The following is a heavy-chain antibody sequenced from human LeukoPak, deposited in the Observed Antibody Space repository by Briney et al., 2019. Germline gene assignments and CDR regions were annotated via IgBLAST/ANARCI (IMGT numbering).Heavy chain of an antibody. J-gene: IGHJ5*02. CDR1: GGSISSSSYY. CDR3: ARQGYSYGYGPRGLGRKWFDP. CDR2: IYYSGST. Sequence: SGTLSLTCTVSGGSISSSSYYWGWIRQPPGKGLEWIGSIYYSGSTYYNPSLKSRVTISVDTSKNQFSLKLSSVTAADTAVYYCARQGYSYGYGPRGLGRKWFDPWGQGTLVTVSS. V-gene: IGHV4-39*01. D-gene: IGHD5-18*01.